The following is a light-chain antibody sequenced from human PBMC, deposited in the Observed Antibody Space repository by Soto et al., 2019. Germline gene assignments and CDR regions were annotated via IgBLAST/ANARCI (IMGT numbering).Light chain of an antibody. CDR1: QSVSSN. CDR2: GAS. CDR3: QQYNNWPPDRT. Sequence: EIVMTQSPATLSVSPGERATLSCRASQSVSSNLAWYQQKPGQAPRLLIYGASTRATGIPARFSASGSGTQFTLTLSSLQSEDFAIYFCQQYNNWPPDRTFGQGTKVEIK. V-gene: IGKV3-15*01. J-gene: IGKJ1*01.